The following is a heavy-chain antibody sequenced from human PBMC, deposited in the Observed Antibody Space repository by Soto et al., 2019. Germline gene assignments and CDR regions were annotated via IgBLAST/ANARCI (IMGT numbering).Heavy chain of an antibody. Sequence: TLSLTCTVSGDAIYIGGYYWTWIRQHPGKGLEWIGYIYHTGKTYYNPSLESRVTMSVDTSKNQFSLKLTSVTAADTDVYYCATAGSSTANWIDPWGQGTLVTVSS. V-gene: IGHV4-31*03. J-gene: IGHJ5*02. D-gene: IGHD2-2*01. CDR3: ATAGSSTANWIDP. CDR2: IYHTGKT. CDR1: GDAIYIGGYY.